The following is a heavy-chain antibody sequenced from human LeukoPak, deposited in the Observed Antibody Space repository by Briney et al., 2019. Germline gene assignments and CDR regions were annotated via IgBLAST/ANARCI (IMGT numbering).Heavy chain of an antibody. D-gene: IGHD3-10*01. CDR3: AREARGYPQDNWFDP. V-gene: IGHV4-34*01. Sequence: SETLSLTCTVSGGSISSYYWSWIRQPPGKGLEWIGEINHSGSTNYNPSLKSRVTISVDTSKNQFSLKLSSVTAADTAVYYCAREARGYPQDNWFDPWGQGTLVTVSS. J-gene: IGHJ5*02. CDR1: GGSISSYY. CDR2: INHSGST.